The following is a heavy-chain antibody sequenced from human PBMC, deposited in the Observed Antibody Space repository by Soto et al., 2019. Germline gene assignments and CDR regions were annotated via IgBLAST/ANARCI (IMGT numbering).Heavy chain of an antibody. V-gene: IGHV5-51*01. CDR3: AHRPSSGSDTPYFQY. J-gene: IGHJ1*01. CDR2: IYPGDSDT. CDR1: GYSFTSYW. D-gene: IGHD3-10*01. Sequence: GESLKISCKGSGYSFTSYWIGWVRQMPGKGLEWMGIIYPGDSDTRYSPSFQGQVTISADKSISTAYLQWSSLKASDTATYYCAHRPSSGSDTPYFQYWGQGTLVTVSS.